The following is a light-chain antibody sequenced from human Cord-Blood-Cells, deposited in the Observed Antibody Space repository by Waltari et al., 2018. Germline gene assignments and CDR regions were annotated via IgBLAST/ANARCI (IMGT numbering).Light chain of an antibody. J-gene: IGKJ4*01. CDR3: QQRSNWLT. CDR1: QSVSSY. V-gene: IGKV3-11*01. Sequence: EIVLTQYPATLSLSPGERVTLSCRASQSVSSYLAWYQQKPGQAPRLLIYDASNRATGIPARFSGSGSGTDFTLTISSLEPEDFAVYYCQQRSNWLTFGGGTKVEIK. CDR2: DAS.